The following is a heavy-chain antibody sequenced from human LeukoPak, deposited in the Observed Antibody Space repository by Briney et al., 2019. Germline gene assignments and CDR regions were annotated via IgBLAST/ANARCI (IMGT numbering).Heavy chain of an antibody. CDR2: ISSSSSYI. CDR3: ARETDGWAGYSTGLFDY. Sequence: GGSLRLSCAASGFTVSSNYMSWVRQAPGKGLEWVSSISSSSSYIYYADSVKGRFTISRDNAKNSPYLQMNSMRAEDTAVNYCARETDGWAGYSTGLFDYWGQGTLVTVSS. J-gene: IGHJ4*02. V-gene: IGHV3-21*01. CDR1: GFTVSSNY. D-gene: IGHD3/OR15-3a*01.